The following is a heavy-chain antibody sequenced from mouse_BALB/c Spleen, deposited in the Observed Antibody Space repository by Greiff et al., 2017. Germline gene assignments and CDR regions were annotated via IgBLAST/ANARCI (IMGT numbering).Heavy chain of an antibody. CDR2: IDPSDSET. CDR3: ARGDDGYPYYFDY. J-gene: IGHJ2*01. Sequence: VQLQQPGAELVKPGAPVKLSCKASGYTFTSYWMNWVKQRPGRGLEWIGRIDPSDSETHYNQKFKDKATLTVDKSSSTAYIQLSSLTSEDSAVYYCARGDDGYPYYFDYWGQGTTLTVSA. D-gene: IGHD2-3*01. V-gene: IGHV1-69*02. CDR1: GYTFTSYW.